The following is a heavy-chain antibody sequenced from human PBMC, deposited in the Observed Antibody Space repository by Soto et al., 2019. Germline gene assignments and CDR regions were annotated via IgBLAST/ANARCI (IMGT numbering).Heavy chain of an antibody. J-gene: IGHJ6*02. V-gene: IGHV1-8*01. D-gene: IGHD6-13*01. CDR2: MNPNSGNT. Sequence: QVQLVQSGAEVKKPGASVKVSCKASGYTFTSYDINWVRQATGQGLEWMGWMNPNSGNTGYAQKFKGRVNMTRNTSISTAYMELSRLRSEDTAVYYCARRVYTSSRYYYYYYGLDVWGHGTTVTVSS. CDR1: GYTFTSYD. CDR3: ARRVYTSSRYYYYYYGLDV.